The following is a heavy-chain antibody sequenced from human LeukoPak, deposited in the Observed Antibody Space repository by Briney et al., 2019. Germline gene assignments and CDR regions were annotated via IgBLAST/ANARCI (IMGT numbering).Heavy chain of an antibody. CDR1: GFTFSSYN. CDR3: AREKRIQLWLLDFDY. J-gene: IGHJ4*02. D-gene: IGHD5-18*01. CDR2: ISSGSSTI. V-gene: IGHV3-48*02. Sequence: GSLRLSCAASGFTFSSYNMNWVRQAPGKGLEWVSYISSGSSTIYYADSVKGRLTISRDNAKNSLYLQMSSLRDEDTAVYYCAREKRIQLWLLDFDYWGQGTLVTVSS.